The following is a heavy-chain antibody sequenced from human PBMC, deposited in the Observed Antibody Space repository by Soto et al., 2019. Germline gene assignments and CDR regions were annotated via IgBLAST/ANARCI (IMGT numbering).Heavy chain of an antibody. J-gene: IGHJ4*02. CDR1: GYTFTSYG. CDR2: ISAYNGNT. V-gene: IGHV1-18*01. D-gene: IGHD6-13*01. CDR3: ARDSVRGSSWSNPFFDY. Sequence: QVQLVQSGAEVKKPGASVKVSCKASGYTFTSYGISWVRQAPGQGLEWMGWISAYNGNTHYAQKLQGRVTMTTDTSTSTAYMELRSLRSDDTAVYYCARDSVRGSSWSNPFFDYWGQGTLVTVSS.